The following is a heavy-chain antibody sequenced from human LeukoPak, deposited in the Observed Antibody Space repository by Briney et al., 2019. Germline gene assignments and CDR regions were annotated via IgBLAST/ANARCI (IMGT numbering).Heavy chain of an antibody. Sequence: ASVKVSCKASGYAFTSYYMHWVRQAPGQGLEWMGIINPSGGSTSYAQKFQGRVTMTRDTSTSTVYMELSSLRSEDTAVYYCARAESVRGVFDYWGQGTLVTVSS. D-gene: IGHD3-10*02. CDR2: INPSGGST. CDR3: ARAESVRGVFDY. J-gene: IGHJ4*02. CDR1: GYAFTSYY. V-gene: IGHV1-46*01.